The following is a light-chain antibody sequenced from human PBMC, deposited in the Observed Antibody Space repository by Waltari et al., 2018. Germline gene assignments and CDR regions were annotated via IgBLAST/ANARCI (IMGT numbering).Light chain of an antibody. CDR3: QSFDIRLSGGVV. Sequence: QSVLTQPPSMSGAPGQRVTLPCPGRRSNIGAGHDVHWYQVFPGTAPKLLIYGNNNRPSGVPDRFSGSKSDTSASLAIGGLQAEDEADYYCQSFDIRLSGGVVFGGGTKVTVL. CDR1: RSNIGAGHD. J-gene: IGLJ3*02. V-gene: IGLV1-40*01. CDR2: GNN.